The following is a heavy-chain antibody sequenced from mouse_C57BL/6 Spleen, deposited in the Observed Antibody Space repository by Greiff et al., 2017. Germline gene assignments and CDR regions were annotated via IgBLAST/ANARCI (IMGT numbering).Heavy chain of an antibody. Sequence: QVQLQQPGAELVRPGTSVKLSCKASGYTFTSYWMHWVKQRPGQGLEWIGVIDPSDSYTNYNQKFKGKATLTVDTSSSTAYMQLSSLTSEDSAVYYCARPLSYDFDYWGQGTTLTVSS. D-gene: IGHD2-14*01. CDR2: IDPSDSYT. V-gene: IGHV1-59*01. J-gene: IGHJ2*01. CDR3: ARPLSYDFDY. CDR1: GYTFTSYW.